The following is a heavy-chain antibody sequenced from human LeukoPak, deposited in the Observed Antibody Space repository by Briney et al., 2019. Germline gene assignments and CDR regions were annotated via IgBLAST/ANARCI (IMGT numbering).Heavy chain of an antibody. CDR1: GFTFSSYG. V-gene: IGHV3-30*02. J-gene: IGHJ5*02. CDR3: AKGHIDIAAAGTAGHWFDP. D-gene: IGHD6-13*01. CDR2: IRYDGSNK. Sequence: GGSLRLSCAASGFTFSSYGMHWVRQAPGKGLEWVAFIRYDGSNKYYADSVKGRFTISRDNSKNTLYLQMNSLRAEDTAVYYCAKGHIDIAAAGTAGHWFDPWGQRTLVTVSS.